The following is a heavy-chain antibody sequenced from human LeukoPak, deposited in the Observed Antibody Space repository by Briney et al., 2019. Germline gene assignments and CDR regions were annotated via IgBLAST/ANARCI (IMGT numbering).Heavy chain of an antibody. CDR3: ASGPSYSGSNEYFDS. CDR1: GYTLTAYI. D-gene: IGHD1-26*01. CDR2: INTNTGNP. V-gene: IGHV7-4-1*02. Sequence: SSTPSGYTLTAYIMSWVRHAPAQGIEWMGWINTNTGNPTYAQDYTGRFVFSLDTSVSTTYLQISRLKAEDTAVYYCASGPSYSGSNEYFDSWGQGTLVTVSS. J-gene: IGHJ4*02.